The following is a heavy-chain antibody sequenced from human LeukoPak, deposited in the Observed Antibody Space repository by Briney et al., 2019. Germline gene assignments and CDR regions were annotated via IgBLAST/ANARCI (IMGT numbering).Heavy chain of an antibody. D-gene: IGHD5-18*01. CDR3: ARGVQLWLRPIDY. Sequence: SETLSLTCTVSGGSISSYYWSWIRQPPGKGLEWVGYIYYSGSTNYNPSLKSRVTISVDTSKNQFSLKLSSVTAADTAVYYCARGVQLWLRPIDYWGQGTLVTVSS. V-gene: IGHV4-59*12. CDR1: GGSISSYY. CDR2: IYYSGST. J-gene: IGHJ4*02.